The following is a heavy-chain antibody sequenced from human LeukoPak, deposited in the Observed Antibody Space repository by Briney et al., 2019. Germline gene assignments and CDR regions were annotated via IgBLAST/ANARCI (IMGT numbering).Heavy chain of an antibody. D-gene: IGHD2-2*01. J-gene: IGHJ6*03. V-gene: IGHV1-69*05. CDR3: ARDQGYCSSTSCYHNYYYYMDV. Sequence: RASVKVSCKASGGTFSSYAISWVRQAPGQGLEWMGGIIPIFGTANYAQKFQGRVTITTDESTSTAYMELSSLRSEDTAVYYCARDQGYCSSTSCYHNYYYYMDVWGKGTTVTVSS. CDR1: GGTFSSYA. CDR2: IIPIFGTA.